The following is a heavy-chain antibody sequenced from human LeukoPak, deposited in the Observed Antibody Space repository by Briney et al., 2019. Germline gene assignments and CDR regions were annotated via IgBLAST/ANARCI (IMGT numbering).Heavy chain of an antibody. J-gene: IGHJ4*02. CDR3: AKSDALQTSSDY. V-gene: IGHV3-30*02. CDR1: GFTLSSYG. D-gene: IGHD2-8*01. CDR2: IRYDGSNK. Sequence: GGSLRLSCAASGFTLSSYGMHWVRQAPGKGLEWVAFIRYDGSNKYYADSVKGRFTISRDNSKNTLYLQMNSLRAEATAVYYCAKSDALQTSSDYWGQGTLVTVSS.